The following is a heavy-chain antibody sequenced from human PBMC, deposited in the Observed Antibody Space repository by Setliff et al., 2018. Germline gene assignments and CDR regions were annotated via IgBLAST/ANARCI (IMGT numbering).Heavy chain of an antibody. J-gene: IGHJ6*03. D-gene: IGHD3-3*01. CDR2: MNPNSGNT. CDR1: GYTFTSYD. CDR3: ARGWGVITIFGMDYYMDV. V-gene: IGHV1-8*03. Sequence: ASVKVSCKASGYTFTSYDINWVRQATGQGLEWMGWMNPNSGNTGYAQKFQGRVTIIAGKSTSTAYMELSSLRSEDTAVYYCARGWGVITIFGMDYYMDVWGKGTTVTVSS.